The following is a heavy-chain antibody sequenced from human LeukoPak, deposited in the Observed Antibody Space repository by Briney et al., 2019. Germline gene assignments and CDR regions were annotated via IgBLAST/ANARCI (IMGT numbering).Heavy chain of an antibody. Sequence: GGSLRPSCAASGFAFSSFDMNWVRQAPGKGLEWVSSISSSSSYIYYADSVKGRFTISRDNTKNSLYLQMNSLRAEDTAVYYCARDSPYGTAGYWGQGTLVTVSS. D-gene: IGHD2-8*02. V-gene: IGHV3-21*01. J-gene: IGHJ4*02. CDR3: ARDSPYGTAGY. CDR2: ISSSSSYI. CDR1: GFAFSSFD.